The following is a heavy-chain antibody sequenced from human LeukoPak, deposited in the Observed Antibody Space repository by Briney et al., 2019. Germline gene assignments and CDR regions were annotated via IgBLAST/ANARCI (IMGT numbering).Heavy chain of an antibody. CDR3: ARNLQSDLLRFLEWDNWFDP. CDR1: GGTFSSYA. CDR2: IIPIFGTA. Sequence: SVKVSCKASGGTFSSYAISWVRQVPGQGLEWMGGIIPIFGTANYAQKFQGRVTITTDESTSTAYMELSSLRSEDTAVYYCARNLQSDLLRFLEWDNWFDPWGQGTLVTVSS. J-gene: IGHJ5*02. V-gene: IGHV1-69*05. D-gene: IGHD3-3*01.